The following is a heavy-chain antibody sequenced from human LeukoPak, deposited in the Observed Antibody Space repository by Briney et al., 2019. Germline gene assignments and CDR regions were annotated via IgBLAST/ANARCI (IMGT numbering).Heavy chain of an antibody. Sequence: SGGSLRLSCAASGFSFNAYYMTWVRQAPGRGLEWVANIKDDGSEKYYVDSVKGRFTISRDNAKNSLYLQMNSLSAEDTAVYFCTNWGDTWGLDFWGQGILVSVSS. CDR3: TNWGDTWGLDF. D-gene: IGHD7-27*01. CDR1: GFSFNAYY. CDR2: IKDDGSEK. J-gene: IGHJ4*02. V-gene: IGHV3-7*01.